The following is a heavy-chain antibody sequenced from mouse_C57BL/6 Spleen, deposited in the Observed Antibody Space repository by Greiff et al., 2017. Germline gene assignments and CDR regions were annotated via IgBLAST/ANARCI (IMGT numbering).Heavy chain of an antibody. V-gene: IGHV5-9*01. CDR2: ISGGGGNT. CDR3: ARQTGSFAY. CDR1: GFTFSSYT. D-gene: IGHD4-1*01. Sequence: EVMLVESGGGLVKPGGSLKLSCAASGFTFSSYTMSWVRQTPEKRLEWVATISGGGGNTYYPDSVKGRFTISRDNAKNTLYLQMSSLRSEDTALYYCARQTGSFAYWGQGTLVTVSA. J-gene: IGHJ3*01.